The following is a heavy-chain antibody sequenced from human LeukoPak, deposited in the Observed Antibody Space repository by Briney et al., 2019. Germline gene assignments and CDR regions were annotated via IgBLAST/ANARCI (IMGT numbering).Heavy chain of an antibody. V-gene: IGHV3-49*04. J-gene: IGHJ4*02. CDR1: GFTFGDYA. Sequence: GGSLRLSCTGSGFTFGDYAMSWVRQAPGKGLEWVGFIRSKAYSGTTEYAASVKGRFTISRDDSKSIAYLQMNSLKTEDTAVYYCTRDQTGGYYDSSGYYSTDPFDYWGQGTLVTVSS. CDR3: TRDQTGGYYDSSGYYSTDPFDY. CDR2: IRSKAYSGTT. D-gene: IGHD3-22*01.